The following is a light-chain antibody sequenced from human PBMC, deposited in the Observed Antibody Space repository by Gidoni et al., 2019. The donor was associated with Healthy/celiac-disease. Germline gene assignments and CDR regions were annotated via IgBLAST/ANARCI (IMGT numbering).Light chain of an antibody. CDR1: QSVSSSY. Sequence: PGERATLSCGASQSVSSSYLAWYQQKPGLAPRLLIYDASGRATGIPDRFSGSGSGTDFTLTISRLEPEDFAVYSCQQYGSSRWTFGQGTKVEIK. CDR2: DAS. V-gene: IGKV3D-20*01. CDR3: QQYGSSRWT. J-gene: IGKJ1*01.